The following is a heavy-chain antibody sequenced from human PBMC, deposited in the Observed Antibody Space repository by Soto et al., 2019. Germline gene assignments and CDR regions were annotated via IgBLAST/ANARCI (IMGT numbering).Heavy chain of an antibody. J-gene: IGHJ6*02. CDR3: ARGSKRKKWLVKHYYYGMDV. CDR2: MNPNSGNT. CDR1: GYTFTSYD. Sequence: GASVKVSCKASGYTFTSYDINWVRQATGQGLEWMGWMNPNSGNTGYAQKFQGRVTMTRNTSISTAYMELSSLRSEDAAVYYCARGSKRKKWLVKHYYYGMDVWGQGTTVTVSS. D-gene: IGHD6-19*01. V-gene: IGHV1-8*01.